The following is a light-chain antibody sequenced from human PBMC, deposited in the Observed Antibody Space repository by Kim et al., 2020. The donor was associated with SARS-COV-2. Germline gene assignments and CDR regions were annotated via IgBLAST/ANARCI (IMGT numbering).Light chain of an antibody. CDR3: QQYNSYLVL. V-gene: IGKV1-5*03. J-gene: IGKJ4*01. Sequence: DIQMTQSPSTLSASVGDRVTITCRASQSISSWLAWYQQKPGKAPKLLIYKASSLESGVPSRFSGSGSGTEFTLTISSLQPDDFATYYCQQYNSYLVLFGGGTKVDIK. CDR2: KAS. CDR1: QSISSW.